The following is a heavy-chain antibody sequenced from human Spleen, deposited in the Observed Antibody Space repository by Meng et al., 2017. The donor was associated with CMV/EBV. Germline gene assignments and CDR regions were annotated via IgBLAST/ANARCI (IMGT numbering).Heavy chain of an antibody. CDR1: YLFTSYD. CDR3: ARTQSYYGSGTYNWFDP. V-gene: IGHV1-8*01. D-gene: IGHD3-10*01. J-gene: IGHJ5*02. Sequence: YLFTSYDSNWVRQATGKGLEWMGWMNTNSGQTGYAKKFQGRVSFTRNTSMRTAYMELSSLRSEDTAVYFCARTQSYYGSGTYNWFDPWGQGTLVTVSS. CDR2: MNTNSGQT.